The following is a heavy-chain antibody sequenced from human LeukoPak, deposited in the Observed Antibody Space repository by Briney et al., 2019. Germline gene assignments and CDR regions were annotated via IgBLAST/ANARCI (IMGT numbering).Heavy chain of an antibody. J-gene: IGHJ4*02. CDR3: ARGGWLDDY. D-gene: IGHD6-19*01. Sequence: GESLKISGYGSGYIFTNYWISWVRQMPGKGLEWMGRINPSNSYSQYNPSFQGHVTFSVDKSIATVYLQWTTLRASDTAIYYCARGGWLDDYWGQGTLVTVSS. V-gene: IGHV5-10-1*01. CDR2: INPSNSYS. CDR1: GYIFTNYW.